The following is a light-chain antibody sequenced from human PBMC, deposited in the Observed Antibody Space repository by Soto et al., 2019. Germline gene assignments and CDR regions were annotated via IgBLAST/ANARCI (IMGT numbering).Light chain of an antibody. V-gene: IGLV2-8*01. CDR3: ASYAGSQNYV. Sequence: QSALTQPPSASGSLGQSVTISCTGTSADVGGYNFVSWYQQHPGKAPKLMIFEVSQRPSRVPDRFSGSKSGNTASLTVSELQAEDEADYYCASYAGSQNYVFGTGTKVTVL. J-gene: IGLJ1*01. CDR2: EVS. CDR1: SADVGGYNF.